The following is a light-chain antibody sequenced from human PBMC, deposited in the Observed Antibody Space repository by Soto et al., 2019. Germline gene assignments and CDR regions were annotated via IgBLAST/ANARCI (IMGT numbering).Light chain of an antibody. CDR2: EAS. CDR1: QSVGSN. V-gene: IGKV3-11*01. J-gene: IGKJ4*01. CDR3: QQRSNWPLT. Sequence: EVVMTQSPATLPVSLGGRVTLSCRASQSVGSNLAWYQQKPGQPPRLLIYEASNRATGIPARFSGSGSGTDFTLTISSLEPEDFAVYYCQQRSNWPLTFGGGTKVDIK.